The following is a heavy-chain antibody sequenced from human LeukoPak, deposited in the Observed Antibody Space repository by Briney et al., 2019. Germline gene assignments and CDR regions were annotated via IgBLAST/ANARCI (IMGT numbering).Heavy chain of an antibody. J-gene: IGHJ4*02. CDR1: GYTLSEYE. CDR3: GRGCSNGVCFPRDY. CDR2: ITTYNGDK. V-gene: IGHV1-18*01. D-gene: IGHD2-8*01. Sequence: ASVKVSCKASGYTLSEYEITWVRRAPGQGLEWVGWITTYNGDKKYSQTFQGRVTMTRDTSTSTYYMGLSSLRSDDTAVYYCGRGCSNGVCFPRDYWGQGTLVTVAT.